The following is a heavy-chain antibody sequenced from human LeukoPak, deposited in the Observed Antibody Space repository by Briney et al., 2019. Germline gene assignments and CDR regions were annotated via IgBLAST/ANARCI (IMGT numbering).Heavy chain of an antibody. CDR2: ISGSGGST. CDR3: AKDYFGLWFGELLSLSGEVIY. CDR1: GFTFSSYA. D-gene: IGHD3-10*01. J-gene: IGHJ4*02. V-gene: IGHV3-23*01. Sequence: GGSLRLSCAASGFTFSSYAMSWVRQAPGKGLEWVSAISGSGGSTYYADSVKGRFTISRDNSKNTLYLQMNSLRAEDTAVYYCAKDYFGLWFGELLSLSGEVIYWGQGTLVTVSS.